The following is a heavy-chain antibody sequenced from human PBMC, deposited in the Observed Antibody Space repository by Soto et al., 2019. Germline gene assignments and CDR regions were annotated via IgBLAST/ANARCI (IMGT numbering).Heavy chain of an antibody. D-gene: IGHD1-26*01. CDR1: GFTFTSSA. J-gene: IGHJ4*02. CDR3: AAPEVGDTTTGHFDY. Sequence: EASVKVSCKASGFTFTSSAVQWVRQARGQRLEWIGWIVVGSGNTNYAQKFQERVTITRDMSTSTAYMELSSLRSEDTAVYYCAAPEVGDTTTGHFDYWGQGTLVTVSS. CDR2: IVVGSGNT. V-gene: IGHV1-58*01.